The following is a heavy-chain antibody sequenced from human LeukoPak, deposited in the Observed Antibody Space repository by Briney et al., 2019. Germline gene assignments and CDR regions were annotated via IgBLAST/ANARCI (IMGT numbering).Heavy chain of an antibody. Sequence: ASVKVSCKASGYTFTSYGISWVRQAPGQGLEWMGWISAYNGNTNYAQKLQGRVTMTTDTSTSTAYMELRSLRSDDTAVYYCAGVGVRYYGSGSRVNWFDPWGQGTLVTVSS. CDR3: AGVGVRYYGSGSRVNWFDP. J-gene: IGHJ5*02. CDR1: GYTFTSYG. D-gene: IGHD3-10*01. V-gene: IGHV1-18*01. CDR2: ISAYNGNT.